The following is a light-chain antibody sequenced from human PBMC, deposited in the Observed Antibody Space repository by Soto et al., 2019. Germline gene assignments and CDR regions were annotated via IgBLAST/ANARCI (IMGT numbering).Light chain of an antibody. V-gene: IGKV1-39*01. CDR2: AAS. J-gene: IGKJ1*01. CDR3: QQSYNKT. Sequence: DIQMTQSPSSLSASVGDRVTSTCRPSQSISSYLNWYQQKPGKAPKLLIYAASSLQSGVTSRFSGSGSGTDFTLTISSLQPEDFATYYCQQSYNKTFGQGTRVDIK. CDR1: QSISSY.